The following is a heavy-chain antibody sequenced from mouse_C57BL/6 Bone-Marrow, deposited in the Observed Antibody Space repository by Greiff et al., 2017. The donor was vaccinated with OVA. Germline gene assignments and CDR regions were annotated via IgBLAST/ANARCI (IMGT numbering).Heavy chain of an antibody. Sequence: QVQLQQSGAELVKPGASVKISCKASGYAFSSYWMNWVKQRPGKGLEWIGQIYPGDGDTNYNGKFKGKATLTADKSSSTAYMQLSSLTSEDSAVYFCARGGGYYSYWYFDVWGTGTTVTVSS. CDR1: GYAFSSYW. D-gene: IGHD2-3*01. CDR3: ARGGGYYSYWYFDV. J-gene: IGHJ1*03. CDR2: IYPGDGDT. V-gene: IGHV1-80*01.